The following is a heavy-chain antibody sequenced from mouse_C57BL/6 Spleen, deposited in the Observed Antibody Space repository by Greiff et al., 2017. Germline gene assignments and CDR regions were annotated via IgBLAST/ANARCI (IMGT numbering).Heavy chain of an antibody. D-gene: IGHD2-3*01. V-gene: IGHV1-15*01. CDR2: IDPETGGT. J-gene: IGHJ2*01. CDR1: GYTFTDYE. CDR3: TRSVGLLSFDY. Sequence: VQLKESGAELVRPGASVTLSCKASGYTFTDYEMHWVKQTPVHGLEWIGAIDPETGGTAYNQKFKGKAILTADKSSSTAYMELRSLTSEDSAVYYCTRSVGLLSFDYWGQGTTLTVSS.